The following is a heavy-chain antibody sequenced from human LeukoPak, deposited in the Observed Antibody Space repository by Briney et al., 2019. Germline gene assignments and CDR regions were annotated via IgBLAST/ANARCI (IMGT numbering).Heavy chain of an antibody. CDR2: IIPIFGTP. Sequence: ASVKVSCKASGGTFNTYAINWVRQAPEQGLEWMGRIIPIFGTPHYAQKFQGRVTITADRSTSTAYMELSSLKADDTAVDYCARIEGEYGVLVYWGQGTLVTVSS. J-gene: IGHJ4*02. CDR3: ARIEGEYGVLVY. V-gene: IGHV1-69*06. D-gene: IGHD4-17*01. CDR1: GGTFNTYA.